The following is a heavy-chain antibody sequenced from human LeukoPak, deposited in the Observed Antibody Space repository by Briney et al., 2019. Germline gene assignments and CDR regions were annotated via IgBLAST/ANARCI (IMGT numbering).Heavy chain of an antibody. V-gene: IGHV3-23*01. D-gene: IGHD3-10*01. J-gene: IGHJ4*02. Sequence: GGSLRLSCAASGFTFSTYGLTWVRQAPGKGLEWVSLINSADNTYYADSVKGRFTISRDNSMNTPYLQMNSLSADDTAVYYCARRSASRSFFDYWGQGSLVTVSS. CDR3: ARRSASRSFFDY. CDR1: GFTFSTYG. CDR2: INSADNT.